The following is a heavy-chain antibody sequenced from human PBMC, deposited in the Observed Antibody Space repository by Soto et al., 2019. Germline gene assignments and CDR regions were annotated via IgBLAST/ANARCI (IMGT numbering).Heavy chain of an antibody. V-gene: IGHV3-21*01. Sequence: EVQLVESGGGLVKPGGSLRLSCAASGFTFSSYSMNWVRQAPGKGLEWVSSISSSSSYIYYAESVKGRFTISRDNAKNALYLQMNSLRAEDTAVYYCARDTYYYGSGSYSPWGQGTLVTVSS. J-gene: IGHJ5*02. D-gene: IGHD3-10*01. CDR3: ARDTYYYGSGSYSP. CDR1: GFTFSSYS. CDR2: ISSSSSYI.